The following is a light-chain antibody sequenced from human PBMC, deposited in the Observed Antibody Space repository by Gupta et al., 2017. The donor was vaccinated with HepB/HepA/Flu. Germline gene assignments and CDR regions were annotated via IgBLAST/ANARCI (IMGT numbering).Light chain of an antibody. CDR1: QSISDW. Sequence: DIQMTQSPSTLSASVGDRVTITCLASQSISDWLAWYLQKPGQAPKFLIYEASILACGDPPRFSGSGSGTDFTLKISRVEADDVAAYYCKQYRHYLPTFGQGTKVEIK. V-gene: IGKV1-5*03. CDR3: KQYRHYLPT. J-gene: IGKJ1*01. CDR2: EAS.